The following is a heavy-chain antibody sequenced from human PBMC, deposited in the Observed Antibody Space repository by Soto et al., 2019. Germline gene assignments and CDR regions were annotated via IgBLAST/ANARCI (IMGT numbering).Heavy chain of an antibody. Sequence: QVQLQESGPGLVKPSETLSLTCTVSGDSISSYYWSWIRQPPGKGLEWIGYIFYSGNTNYNPSLKSRVTISVDTSKNQFSLKLTSVTAADTAVYYCARSSGGYYNVGWFDPWGQGTLVTVSS. CDR2: IFYSGNT. J-gene: IGHJ5*02. CDR3: ARSSGGYYNVGWFDP. V-gene: IGHV4-59*01. CDR1: GDSISSYY. D-gene: IGHD3-10*01.